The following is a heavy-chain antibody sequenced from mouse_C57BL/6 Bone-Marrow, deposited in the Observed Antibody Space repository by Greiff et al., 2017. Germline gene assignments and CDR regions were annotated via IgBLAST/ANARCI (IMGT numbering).Heavy chain of an antibody. CDR1: GYTFTDYY. CDR3: AVYDYDEDY. CDR2: MYPGSGNT. D-gene: IGHD2-4*01. Sequence: QVQLQQSGAELVRPGASVKLSCKASGYTFTDYYINWVKQRPGQGLEWIARMYPGSGNTYYNEKFKGKATLTAEKSSSTAYMQLSSLTSEDSAVYFCAVYDYDEDYWGQGTTLTVSS. J-gene: IGHJ2*01. V-gene: IGHV1-76*01.